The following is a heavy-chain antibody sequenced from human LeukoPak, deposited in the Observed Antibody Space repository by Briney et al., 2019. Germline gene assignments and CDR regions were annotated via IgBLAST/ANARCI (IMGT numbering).Heavy chain of an antibody. CDR3: ARDLWNFYDDSGYYRDFDS. CDR1: TSR. Sequence: ASVKVSCKATSRISWVRQAPGQGLEWMGWIGSYGGDTYYAQKFQGRVTVTTDTSTSTVFMELRSLRSDDTAVYYCARDLWNFYDDSGYYRDFDSWGQGTLVTVSS. V-gene: IGHV1-18*01. J-gene: IGHJ5*01. D-gene: IGHD3-22*01. CDR2: IGSYGGDT.